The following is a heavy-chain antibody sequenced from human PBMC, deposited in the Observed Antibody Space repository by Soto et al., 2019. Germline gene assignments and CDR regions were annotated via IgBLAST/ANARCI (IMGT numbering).Heavy chain of an antibody. CDR3: ARGDGTGLHSSGWSPRF. CDR2: ISIGSTYF. D-gene: IGHD6-13*01. Sequence: EVQLVESGGGLVKSGGSLTLSCAASGFTFSISTMIWVRQAPGKRLEWVSSISIGSTYFYYADSVKGRFSISRDNAKRSLFLQMNSLRVEDTAVYYCARGDGTGLHSSGWSPRFWGQGTLVTVSS. J-gene: IGHJ4*02. CDR1: GFTFSIST. V-gene: IGHV3-21*01.